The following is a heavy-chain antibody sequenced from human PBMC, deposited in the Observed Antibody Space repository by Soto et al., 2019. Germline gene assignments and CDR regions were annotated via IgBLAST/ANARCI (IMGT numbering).Heavy chain of an antibody. Sequence: PGGSLRLSCAASGFTFSSYAMSWVRQAPGKGLEWVSAISGSGGSTYYADSVKGRCTISRDNSKNTLYLQRNSLRAEDTAVYYRANSGSSWPYNWFDPWAEGTLVTVSS. J-gene: IGHJ5*02. V-gene: IGHV3-23*01. CDR2: ISGSGGST. CDR1: GFTFSSYA. CDR3: ANSGSSWPYNWFDP. D-gene: IGHD6-13*01.